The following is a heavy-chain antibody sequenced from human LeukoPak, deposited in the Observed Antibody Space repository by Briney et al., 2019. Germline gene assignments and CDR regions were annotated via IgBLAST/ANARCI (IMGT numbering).Heavy chain of an antibody. Sequence: PGGSLRLSCAASGFSFSDAWMSWVRQIPGKGLEWVAVISYDGSNKYYADSVKGRFTISRDNSKNTLYLQMNSLRAEDTAVYYCARDRHYDSSGYRWFDPWGQGTLVTVSS. J-gene: IGHJ5*02. V-gene: IGHV3-30*03. CDR1: GFSFSDAW. CDR2: ISYDGSNK. CDR3: ARDRHYDSSGYRWFDP. D-gene: IGHD3-22*01.